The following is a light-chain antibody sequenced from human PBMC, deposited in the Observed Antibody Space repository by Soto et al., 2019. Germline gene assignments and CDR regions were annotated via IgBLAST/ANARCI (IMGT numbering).Light chain of an antibody. J-gene: IGLJ1*01. CDR2: DVS. V-gene: IGLV2-14*01. CDR1: SSDVGGYKY. Sequence: SALTPPASVSGSPGQSITISCTGTSSDVGGYKYVSWYQQHPGKAPKLMIYDVSNRPSGVSNRFSGSKSGNTASLTISGLQAEDEADYYCSSYTSSGTQVFGTGTKVTVL. CDR3: SSYTSSGTQV.